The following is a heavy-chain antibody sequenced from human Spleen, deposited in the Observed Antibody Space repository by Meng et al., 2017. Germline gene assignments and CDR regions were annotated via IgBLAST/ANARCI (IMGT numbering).Heavy chain of an antibody. D-gene: IGHD3-22*01. V-gene: IGHV3-23*01. CDR1: RFIFTSYA. Sequence: GGSLRLSCAASRFIFTSYAMSWVRQAPGRGLEWVSGISTNGGSTYYADSVKGRFTISRDNTRNTLSLQMNSLRADDTAVYYCARGLDDSSGYLPRYYYGMDVWGQGTTVTVSS. CDR2: ISTNGGST. J-gene: IGHJ6*02. CDR3: ARGLDDSSGYLPRYYYGMDV.